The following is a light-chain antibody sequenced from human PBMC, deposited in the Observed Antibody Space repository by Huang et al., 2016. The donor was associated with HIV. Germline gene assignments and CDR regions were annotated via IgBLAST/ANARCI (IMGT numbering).Light chain of an antibody. Sequence: EIVLTQSPATLSLSPGERGTLSCRASRSVDTYLAWYQQRPGQAPRLLMYDSSSRATGIPSRFSGSGSGTDFTLSISSLEPEDFAVYYCQQSSNWLSFGGGTKVQIK. J-gene: IGKJ4*01. CDR1: RSVDTY. V-gene: IGKV3-11*01. CDR2: DSS. CDR3: QQSSNWLS.